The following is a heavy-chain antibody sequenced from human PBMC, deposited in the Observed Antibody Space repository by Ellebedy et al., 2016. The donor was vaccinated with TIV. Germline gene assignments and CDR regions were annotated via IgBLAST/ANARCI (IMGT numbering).Heavy chain of an antibody. CDR1: GFTFYQYT. D-gene: IGHD3/OR15-3a*01. V-gene: IGHV3-43*01. CDR2: ISWDGTQT. J-gene: IGHJ3*01. CDR3: AKDVRTLRLNDAFDL. Sequence: GESLKISCAASGFTFYQYTMHWVRQPPGKGLEWVSLISWDGTQTYYEDSVRGRFTISRDNSKNSLYLQMDSLGNEDTAFFYCAKDVRTLRLNDAFDLWGQGTLVTVSS.